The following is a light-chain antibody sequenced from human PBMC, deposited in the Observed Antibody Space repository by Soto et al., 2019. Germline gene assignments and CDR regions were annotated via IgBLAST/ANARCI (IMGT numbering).Light chain of an antibody. Sequence: EIVMTQSPATLSVSPGERATLSCRASQSVSNNLAWYQKKPGQAPRLLSYGASPRATGIPARFSGSGSGTEFTLTISSLQSEDFSFFYCQQYNTWWTFGQGTRVEIK. CDR2: GAS. CDR3: QQYNTWWT. V-gene: IGKV3-15*01. CDR1: QSVSNN. J-gene: IGKJ1*01.